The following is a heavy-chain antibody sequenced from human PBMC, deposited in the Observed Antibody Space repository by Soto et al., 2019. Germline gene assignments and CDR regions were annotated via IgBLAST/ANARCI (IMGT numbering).Heavy chain of an antibody. CDR1: GTTFTGYY. D-gene: IGHD2-15*01. V-gene: IGHV1-2*02. CDR2: ISPDCDAT. Sequence: QVQLVQSGAEVKKPGASVKVSCKASGTTFTGYYFHWVRQAPGQGLEWVGCISPDCDATNFAQKFQGRVTMTTDTSISTAYMELSRLTSDDTAIYYCARDGDCAGGTCYSVCNDWGQGTLVTVSS. J-gene: IGHJ4*02. CDR3: ARDGDCAGGTCYSVCND.